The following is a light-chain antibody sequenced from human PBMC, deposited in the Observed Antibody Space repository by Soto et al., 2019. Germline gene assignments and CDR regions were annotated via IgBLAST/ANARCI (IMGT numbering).Light chain of an antibody. J-gene: IGKJ1*01. CDR3: QQRDNWPQT. CDR2: GAS. CDR1: QSVSSSY. Sequence: IGLTQSAGTLSLSPGERSTLSCRASQSVSSSYLAWFQQRPGQAPRHLIYGASDRATGIPARFSGSGSGTDFTLTISSLEPEDSEFYYCQQRDNWPQTFGQGTKVDIK. V-gene: IGKV3D-20*02.